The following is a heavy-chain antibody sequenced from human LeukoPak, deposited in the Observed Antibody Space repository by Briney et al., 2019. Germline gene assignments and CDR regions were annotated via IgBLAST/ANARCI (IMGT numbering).Heavy chain of an antibody. CDR2: INQDGSVK. Sequence: AGSLRLSCAASGFAFSAYWMDCVRQAPGKGLEWVGNINQDGSVKHYVDSVRGRFTISRDNDRNSVYLQMSALRVEDTALYYCTRDFVFWGQGSLVTASS. D-gene: IGHD3-3*01. CDR3: TRDFVF. CDR1: GFAFSAYW. J-gene: IGHJ4*02. V-gene: IGHV3-7*01.